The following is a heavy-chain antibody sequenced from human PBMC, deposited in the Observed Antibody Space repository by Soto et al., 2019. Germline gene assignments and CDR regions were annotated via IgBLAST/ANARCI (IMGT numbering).Heavy chain of an antibody. J-gene: IGHJ4*02. D-gene: IGHD3-22*01. CDR2: IKEDGSDK. CDR1: GFTFSHYW. V-gene: IGHV3-7*04. Sequence: EVQLVESGGGLVQPGGSLRLSCAASGFTFSHYWMSWVRHAPGKRLEWVANIKEDGSDKYSLDSVKGRFTISRDNAKNSLYLQRNSLRAEDTAVYHCARGGRSDSHVIFPTDYWGQGTLVTVSS. CDR3: ARGGRSDSHVIFPTDY.